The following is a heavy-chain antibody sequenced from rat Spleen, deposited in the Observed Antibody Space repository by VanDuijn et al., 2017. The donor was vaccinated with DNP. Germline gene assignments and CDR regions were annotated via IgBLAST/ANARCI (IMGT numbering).Heavy chain of an antibody. J-gene: IGHJ2*01. CDR3: TREREPNNNPFYFDC. Sequence: QVQLKESGPGLVQPSQTLSLTCTVSGFSLSSYHVSWVRQPPGKSLVWMGSIWAGGGTAYNSLLKSRLSISRDTSKSQVFLRMNSLQTEDTAIYFCTREREPNNNPFYFDCWGQGVMVTVSS. CDR2: IWAGGGT. CDR1: GFSLSSYH. V-gene: IGHV2-15*01. D-gene: IGHD1-10*01.